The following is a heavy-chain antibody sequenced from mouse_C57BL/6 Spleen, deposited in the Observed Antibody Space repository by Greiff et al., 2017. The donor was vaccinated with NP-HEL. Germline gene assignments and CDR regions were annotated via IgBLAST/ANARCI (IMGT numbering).Heavy chain of an antibody. CDR2: ISSGGSYT. CDR3: ARRRNSGYFDY. Sequence: EVMLVESGGDLVKPGGSLKLSCAASGFTFSSYGMSWVRQTPDKRLEWVATISSGGSYTYYLDSVKGRFTISRDNAKNTLYLQMSSLKSEDTAMYYCARRRNSGYFDYWGQGTTLTVSS. J-gene: IGHJ2*01. D-gene: IGHD2-1*01. V-gene: IGHV5-6*02. CDR1: GFTFSSYG.